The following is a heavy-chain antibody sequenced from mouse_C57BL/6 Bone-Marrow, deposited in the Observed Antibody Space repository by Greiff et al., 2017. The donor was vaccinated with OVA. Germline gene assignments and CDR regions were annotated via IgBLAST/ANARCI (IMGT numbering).Heavy chain of an antibody. CDR2: ISNGGGST. V-gene: IGHV5-12*01. Sequence: DVQLVESGGGLVQPGGSLKLSCAASGFTFSDYYMYWVRQTPEKRLEWVAYISNGGGSTYYPDTVKGRFTISRDNAKNTLYLQMSRLKSEDTAMYYCARHGGTGWYFDVWGTGTTVTVSS. J-gene: IGHJ1*03. CDR1: GFTFSDYY. CDR3: ARHGGTGWYFDV.